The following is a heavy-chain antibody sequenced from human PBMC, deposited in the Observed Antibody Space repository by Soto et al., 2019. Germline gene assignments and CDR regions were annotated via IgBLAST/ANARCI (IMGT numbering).Heavy chain of an antibody. CDR2: ISGSGGST. CDR3: FFQAEDGIRDTVPVSAFLLNRSSDL. Sequence: KGLEWVSAISGSGGSTYYAATVKGRFTISRDNSKNTLYLQMNSLRAEDTAVYFFFFQAEDGIRDTVPVSAFLLNRSSDL. V-gene: IGHV3-23*01. D-gene: IGHD2-15*01. J-gene: IGHJ2*01.